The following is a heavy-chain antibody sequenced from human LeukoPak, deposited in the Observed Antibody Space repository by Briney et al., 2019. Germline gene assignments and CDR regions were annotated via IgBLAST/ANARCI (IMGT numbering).Heavy chain of an antibody. CDR1: GFTFNNNA. CDR2: INGGGDAT. CDR3: ARCTASCYANAFDV. V-gene: IGHV3-23*01. Sequence: GGSLRLSCATSGFTFNNNAMSWVRQAPGKKLEWVSAINGGGDATEYADSVKGRFTISRDNSKNTLYLQMNSLRPEDTAVYYCARCTASCYANAFDVWGPGKLLTVSS. D-gene: IGHD2-2*01. J-gene: IGHJ3*01.